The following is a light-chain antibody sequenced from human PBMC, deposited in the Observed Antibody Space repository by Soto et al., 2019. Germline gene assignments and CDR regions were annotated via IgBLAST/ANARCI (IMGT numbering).Light chain of an antibody. Sequence: DIQLTQSPSSLSASVGDKVTITCRASQSIRSYLNWYQQKPGKAPKLVIYKASSLERGVPSRFSAGGSGVEFTLNISSVQPEDFATYHCLQYHSDWTFGQGTKVDIK. V-gene: IGKV1-5*03. J-gene: IGKJ1*01. CDR2: KAS. CDR1: QSIRSY. CDR3: LQYHSDWT.